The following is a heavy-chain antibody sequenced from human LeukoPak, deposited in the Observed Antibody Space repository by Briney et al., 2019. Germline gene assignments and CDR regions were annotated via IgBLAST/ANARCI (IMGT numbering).Heavy chain of an antibody. D-gene: IGHD6-19*01. CDR3: ARDRSGSSSFDP. V-gene: IGHV4-4*07. Sequence: PSETLSLTCTVSGGSISSYFWAWIRQPAGKGLEWIGRIYTNGNTDYNPSLKSRVTASVDTSKNQFSLRLSSVTAADTAVYYCARDRSGSSSFDPWGQGTLVTVSS. J-gene: IGHJ5*02. CDR2: IYTNGNT. CDR1: GGSISSYF.